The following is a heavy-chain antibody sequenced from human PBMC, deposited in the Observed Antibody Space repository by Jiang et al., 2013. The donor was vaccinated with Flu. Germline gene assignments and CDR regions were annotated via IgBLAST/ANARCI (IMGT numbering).Heavy chain of an antibody. V-gene: IGHV6-1*01. CDR1: GDSVSSNSAT. CDR3: GVVTARKNFDY. Sequence: PGLVKPSQTLSLTCVISGDSVSSNSATWTWIRQSPSRGLEWLGRTFYRSKWYSDYALSVKSRITINPDTSKNQFSLKLSSVTAADTAVYYCGVVTARKNFDYWGQGTLVTVSS. CDR2: TFYRSKWYS. J-gene: IGHJ4*02. D-gene: IGHD2-21*02.